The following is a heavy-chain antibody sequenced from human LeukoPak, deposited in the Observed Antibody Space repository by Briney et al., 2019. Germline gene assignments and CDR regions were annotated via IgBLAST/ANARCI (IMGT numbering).Heavy chain of an antibody. D-gene: IGHD3-10*01. Sequence: GGSLRLSCVASGFTVSSNYMSWVRQAPGKGLEWVSVIYSGGSTYYADSVKGRFTISRDNSKNTLYLQMNSLRAEDTAVYYCARSYYGSGSYYFGYWGQGTLVTVSS. J-gene: IGHJ4*02. CDR1: GFTVSSNY. V-gene: IGHV3-53*01. CDR2: IYSGGST. CDR3: ARSYYGSGSYYFGY.